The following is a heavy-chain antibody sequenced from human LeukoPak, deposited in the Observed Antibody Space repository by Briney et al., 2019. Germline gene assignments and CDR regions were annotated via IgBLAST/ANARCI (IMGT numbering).Heavy chain of an antibody. Sequence: SVKGSCQASGGTLRSYSISWGRQAPGQGLEWMGRIIPIFGIANYAQKFQGRVTITADKSTSTAYMELSSLRSEDTAVYYCASNYYDSSGYYGPFDYWGQGTLVTVSS. CDR3: ASNYYDSSGYYGPFDY. J-gene: IGHJ4*02. D-gene: IGHD3-22*01. CDR2: IIPIFGIA. CDR1: GGTLRSYS. V-gene: IGHV1-69*02.